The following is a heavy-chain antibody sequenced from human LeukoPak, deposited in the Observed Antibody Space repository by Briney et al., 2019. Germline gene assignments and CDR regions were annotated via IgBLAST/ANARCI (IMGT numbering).Heavy chain of an antibody. J-gene: IGHJ3*02. Sequence: YPSQTLSLTCTVSGGSISSGDYYWSWIRQPPGKGLEWIGCIYYSGSTYYNPSLKSRVTISVDTSKNQFSLKLSSVTAADTAVYYCARDRIAVAGAFDIWGQGTMVTVSS. CDR2: IYYSGST. D-gene: IGHD6-19*01. CDR1: GGSISSGDYY. CDR3: ARDRIAVAGAFDI. V-gene: IGHV4-30-4*01.